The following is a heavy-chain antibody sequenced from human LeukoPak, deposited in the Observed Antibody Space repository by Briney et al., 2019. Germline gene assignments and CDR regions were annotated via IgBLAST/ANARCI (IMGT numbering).Heavy chain of an antibody. CDR2: IYYSGST. Sequence: PSQTLSLTCAVSGVSISTGGYSWSWIRQPPGKGLEWIGYIYYSGSTNYNPSLKSRVTISVDTSKNQFSLKLSSVTAADTAVYYCARLSGPEDWFDPWGQGTLVTVSS. V-gene: IGHV4-30-4*07. CDR1: GVSISTGGYS. D-gene: IGHD6-25*01. J-gene: IGHJ5*02. CDR3: ARLSGPEDWFDP.